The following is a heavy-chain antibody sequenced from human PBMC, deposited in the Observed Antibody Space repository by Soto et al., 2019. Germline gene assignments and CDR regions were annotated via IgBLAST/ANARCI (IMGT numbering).Heavy chain of an antibody. J-gene: IGHJ4*02. D-gene: IGHD2-15*01. CDR1: GFTFGDYA. Sequence: PGGSLRLSCTASGFTFGDYAMSWVRQATGKGLEWVGFIRSKAYGGTTEYAASVKGRFTISRDDSKSIAYLQMNSLKTEGTAMYYCTREPGYCSGGSCADFDYWGQGTLVTVSS. V-gene: IGHV3-49*04. CDR2: IRSKAYGGTT. CDR3: TREPGYCSGGSCADFDY.